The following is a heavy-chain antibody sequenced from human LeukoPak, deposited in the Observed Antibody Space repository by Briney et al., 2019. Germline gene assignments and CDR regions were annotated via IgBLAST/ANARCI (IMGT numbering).Heavy chain of an antibody. J-gene: IGHJ4*01. D-gene: IGHD2-21*02. CDR2: INGSSGYI. CDR1: GFTFSDYA. Sequence: PGVYLRLSCAASGFTFSDYAMNWVCQAPGKGLEWVSSINGSSGYISYADSVKGRLTISRDNAKKSLYLQMPSLTAEDTAVYYCARDRGAYCGGDCYLGFDYWGRGTLVTAS. V-gene: IGHV3-21*01. CDR3: ARDRGAYCGGDCYLGFDY.